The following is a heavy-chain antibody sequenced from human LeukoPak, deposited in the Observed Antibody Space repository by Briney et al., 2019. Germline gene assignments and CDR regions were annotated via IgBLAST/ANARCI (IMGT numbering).Heavy chain of an antibody. Sequence: GGSLRLSCAASGFTFNNYALTWVRQTPGKGLECVSAISGDGVSPYYVDSMKGRFTISRDNSKNTLYLQMNSLRAEDTAVYYCAKEETVTTGSSFDYWGQGTLVTVSS. CDR2: ISGDGVSP. V-gene: IGHV3-23*01. CDR1: GFTFNNYA. CDR3: AKEETVTTGSSFDY. J-gene: IGHJ4*02. D-gene: IGHD4-11*01.